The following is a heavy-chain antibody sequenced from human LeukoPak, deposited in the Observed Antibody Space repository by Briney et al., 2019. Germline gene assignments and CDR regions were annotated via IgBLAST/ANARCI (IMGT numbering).Heavy chain of an antibody. CDR2: IKQDGSEK. D-gene: IGHD4-17*01. J-gene: IGHJ4*02. CDR1: GFTFSSYW. Sequence: GGSLRLSCAASGFTFSSYWMSWVRQAPGKGLEWVANIKQDGSEKYYVDSVKGRFTISRDSAKNSLYLQMNNLGAEDTALYHCARPQGSHYETGFDYWGQGTLVTVSS. CDR3: ARPQGSHYETGFDY. V-gene: IGHV3-7*03.